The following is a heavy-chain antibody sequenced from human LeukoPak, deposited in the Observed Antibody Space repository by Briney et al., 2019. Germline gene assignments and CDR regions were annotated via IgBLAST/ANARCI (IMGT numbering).Heavy chain of an antibody. J-gene: IGHJ6*02. V-gene: IGHV3-48*03. CDR2: ISSSVSTI. Sequence: GGSLRLSCAASGFTFSSYEMNWVRQAPGKGLEWGSYISSSVSTIYYADSVKGRFTISRDNGKNSLNLQMNSLRAEDTAVYYCARVGRRYFDWLMGYYYGMDVWGQGTTVTVSS. D-gene: IGHD3-9*01. CDR3: ARVGRRYFDWLMGYYYGMDV. CDR1: GFTFSSYE.